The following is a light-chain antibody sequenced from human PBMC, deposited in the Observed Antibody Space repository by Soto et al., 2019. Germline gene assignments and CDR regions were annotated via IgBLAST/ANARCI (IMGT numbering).Light chain of an antibody. CDR2: EVS. Sequence: QSALTQPASVSGSPGQSVTISCTGTKSDVGGYNYVSWYQQHPGKAPKLMIYEVSNRPSGVSNRFSGSKSGNTASLTISGLQAEDEADYYCSSYTSSSTPYVVFGGWTKVTVL. CDR1: KSDVGGYNY. CDR3: SSYTSSSTPYVV. V-gene: IGLV2-14*01. J-gene: IGLJ2*01.